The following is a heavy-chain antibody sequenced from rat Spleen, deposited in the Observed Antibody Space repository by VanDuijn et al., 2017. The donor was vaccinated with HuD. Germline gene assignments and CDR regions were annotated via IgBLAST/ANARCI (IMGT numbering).Heavy chain of an antibody. V-gene: IGHV5-25*01. Sequence: EVRLMESGGGLVQPGRSMKLSCSASGFTFSNYDMAWVRQAPTKGLEWVASINFDGSGTYYRDSVKGRFTISRDNAKSTLYLQMDSLRSEDTAAYYCATRPYYHGYWGQGVMVTVSS. D-gene: IGHD1-7*01. CDR2: INFDGSGT. CDR3: ATRPYYHGY. CDR1: GFTFSNYD. J-gene: IGHJ2*01.